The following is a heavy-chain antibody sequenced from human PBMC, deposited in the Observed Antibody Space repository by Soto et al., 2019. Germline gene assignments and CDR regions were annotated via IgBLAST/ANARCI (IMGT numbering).Heavy chain of an antibody. J-gene: IGHJ4*02. CDR1: GGTFDNYG. D-gene: IGHD3-16*01. V-gene: IGHV1-69*06. CDR2: VIPIFLKA. Sequence: GASVKVSCKASGGTFDNYGISWVRQAPGQGLEWMGGVIPIFLKANYAQKFQGRVTITADKSTKTVYMEMNSLMSADTAVYYCVRGGGEMENPPHYLYWGQGTQVTVSS. CDR3: VRGGGEMENPPHYLY.